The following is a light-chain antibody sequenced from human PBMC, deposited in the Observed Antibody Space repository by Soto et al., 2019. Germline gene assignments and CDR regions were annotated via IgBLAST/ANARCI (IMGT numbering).Light chain of an antibody. CDR2: AAS. V-gene: IGKV1-39*01. Sequence: VGDRVTITCRASQSISSYLNWYQQKPGKAPKLLIYAASSLQSGVPSRFSGSGSGTDFTLTISSLQPEDFATYYCQQSYSTPRTFGQGTKVDIK. CDR1: QSISSY. J-gene: IGKJ1*01. CDR3: QQSYSTPRT.